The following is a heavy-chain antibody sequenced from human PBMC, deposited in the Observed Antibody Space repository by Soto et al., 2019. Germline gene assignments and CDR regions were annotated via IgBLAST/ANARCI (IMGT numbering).Heavy chain of an antibody. D-gene: IGHD2-15*01. J-gene: IGHJ4*02. CDR3: ARWGCSGSNCNLNQRSYDL. CDR2: IWYDGSNK. V-gene: IGHV3-33*03. CDR1: GFIFNEYG. Sequence: QVQLVESGGGVVQPGRSLRLSCAASGFIFNEYGMHWVRQAPGKGLEWVAVIWYDGSNKYYADSVKGRFTISRDNSKNTMSLQKNSLRAEDTAVYYCARWGCSGSNCNLNQRSYDLWGQGTLVTVSS.